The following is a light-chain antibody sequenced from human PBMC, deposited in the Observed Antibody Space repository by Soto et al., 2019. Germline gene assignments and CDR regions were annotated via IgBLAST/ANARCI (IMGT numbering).Light chain of an antibody. Sequence: DVVMTQSPLSLPVTLGQPASISCRSNQSLVHSDGIAYFSWFQQRPGRSPRRLIYKVSNRDSGVQAEFSGSGSGTDFALKIGRWELENFGFFYSMKGTHGPITSGQGTQRE. V-gene: IGKV2-30*02. CDR2: KVS. CDR3: MKGTHGPIT. CDR1: QSLVHSDGIAY. J-gene: IGKJ5*01.